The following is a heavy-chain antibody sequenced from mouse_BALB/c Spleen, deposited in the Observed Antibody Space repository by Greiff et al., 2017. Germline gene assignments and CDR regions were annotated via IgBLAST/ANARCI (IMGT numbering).Heavy chain of an antibody. CDR2: ISSGGSYT. Sequence: EVKLVESGGGLVKPGGSLKLSCAASGFTFSSYAMSWVRQTPEKRLEWVATISSGGSYTYYPDSVKGRFTISRDNAKNTLYLQMSSLRSEDTAMYYCARRGSHDYFDYWGQGTTLTVSS. D-gene: IGHD2-13*01. J-gene: IGHJ2*01. CDR3: ARRGSHDYFDY. CDR1: GFTFSSYA. V-gene: IGHV5-9-3*01.